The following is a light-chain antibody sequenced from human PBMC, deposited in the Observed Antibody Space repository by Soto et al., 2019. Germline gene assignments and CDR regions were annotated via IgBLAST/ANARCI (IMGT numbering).Light chain of an antibody. CDR1: QSVSSY. Sequence: EIVMTLSPATLSVSPGERATLSCRASQSVSSYLAWYQQKPGQAPRLLIYDASNRATGIPARFSGSGSGTDFTLTISSLEPEDFAVYYCQQRSNWPTFGQGTKVDI. CDR3: QQRSNWPT. V-gene: IGKV3-11*01. CDR2: DAS. J-gene: IGKJ1*01.